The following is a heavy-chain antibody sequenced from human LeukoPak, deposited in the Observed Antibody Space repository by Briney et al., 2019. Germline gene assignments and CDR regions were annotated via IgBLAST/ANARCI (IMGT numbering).Heavy chain of an antibody. J-gene: IGHJ6*02. V-gene: IGHV3-48*03. Sequence: GGSLRLSCSASGFTFSSYEMNWVRQAPGKGLEWVSYISSSGGTIYYADSVKGRFTISRDNAKNSLYLQMNSLRAEETAVYYCARDLSYCTITSCSSSYYGMDVWGQATTVTASS. CDR2: ISSSGGTI. CDR3: ARDLSYCTITSCSSSYYGMDV. D-gene: IGHD2-2*01. CDR1: GFTFSSYE.